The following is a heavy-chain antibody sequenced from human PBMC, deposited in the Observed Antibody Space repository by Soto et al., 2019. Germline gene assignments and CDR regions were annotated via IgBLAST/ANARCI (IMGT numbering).Heavy chain of an antibody. V-gene: IGHV1-18*01. CDR1: GYTFTSYG. CDR3: ARDRYDILTGYHPAPYIQH. Sequence: ASVKVSCKASGYTFTSYGISWVRQAPGQGLEWMGWISAYNGNTNYAQKLQGRVTMTTDTSTSTAYMELRSLRSDDTAVYYCARDRYDILTGYHPAPYIQHWGQGTLVTVSS. CDR2: ISAYNGNT. J-gene: IGHJ1*01. D-gene: IGHD3-9*01.